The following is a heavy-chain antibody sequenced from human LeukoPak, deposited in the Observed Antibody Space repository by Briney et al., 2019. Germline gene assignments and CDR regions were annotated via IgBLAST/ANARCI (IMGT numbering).Heavy chain of an antibody. Sequence: PSETLSLTCAVYGGSFSGYYWRWIRQPPGKGLEWIGEINHSGSTNYNPSLKSRVTISVDTSKNQFSLKLSSVTAADTAVYYCARGRPIVVPAAAFYFDYWGQGTLVTVSS. V-gene: IGHV4-34*01. CDR2: INHSGST. CDR1: GGSFSGYY. D-gene: IGHD2-2*01. J-gene: IGHJ4*02. CDR3: ARGRPIVVPAAAFYFDY.